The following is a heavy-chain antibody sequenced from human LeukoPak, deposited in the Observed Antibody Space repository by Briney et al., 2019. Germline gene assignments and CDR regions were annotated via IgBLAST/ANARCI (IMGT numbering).Heavy chain of an antibody. J-gene: IGHJ4*02. Sequence: GGSLRLSCAASGFTFSSYDMHWVRQATGKGLEWVSAIGTAGDTYYPGSVKGRFTISRENAKNSLYLQMNSLRAGDTAVYYCAREYVWGSYRYFDYWGQGTLVTVSS. CDR2: IGTAGDT. V-gene: IGHV3-13*01. CDR1: GFTFSSYD. D-gene: IGHD3-16*02. CDR3: AREYVWGSYRYFDY.